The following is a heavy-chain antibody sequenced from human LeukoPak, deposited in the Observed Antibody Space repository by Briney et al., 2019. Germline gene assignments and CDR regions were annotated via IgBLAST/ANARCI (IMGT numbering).Heavy chain of an antibody. CDR1: GFTFSNYA. D-gene: IGHD3-22*01. Sequence: GGSLRLSCAASGFTFSNYAMSWVRQAPGKGLEWVSSFSSSSSYIYYADSVKGRFTISRDNAKNSLYLQMNSLRAEDTAVYYCARDHKNPYYYDSSGFDYWGQGTLVTVSS. CDR2: FSSSSSYI. V-gene: IGHV3-21*01. CDR3: ARDHKNPYYYDSSGFDY. J-gene: IGHJ4*02.